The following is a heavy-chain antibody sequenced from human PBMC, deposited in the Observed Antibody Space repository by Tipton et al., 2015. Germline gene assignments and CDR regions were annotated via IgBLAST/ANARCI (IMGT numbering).Heavy chain of an antibody. D-gene: IGHD3-10*01. CDR1: GGSISTSSYY. V-gene: IGHV4-39*07. CDR2: IYYSGTT. J-gene: IGHJ6*02. Sequence: TLSLTCTVSGGSISTSSYYWGWIRQPPGKGLEWIGSIYYSGTTTYNPSLKSRVTISVDTSKNQFSLKLSSVTAADTAVYYRARAFGDYQLRSSDYYSGMDVWGQGTTVTVSS. CDR3: ARAFGDYQLRSSDYYSGMDV.